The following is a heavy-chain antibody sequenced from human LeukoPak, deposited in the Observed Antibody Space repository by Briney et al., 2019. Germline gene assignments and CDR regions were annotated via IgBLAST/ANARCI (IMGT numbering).Heavy chain of an antibody. CDR3: ARVVGIAAAGTPH. Sequence: GGSLSLSCAASGFTFSSYSMNWVRQAPGKGLEWVSSISSSSSYIYYADSVKGRFTISRDNAKNSLYLQMNSLRAEDTAVYYCARVVGIAAAGTPHWGQGTLVTVSS. J-gene: IGHJ4*02. CDR2: ISSSSSYI. D-gene: IGHD6-13*01. CDR1: GFTFSSYS. V-gene: IGHV3-21*01.